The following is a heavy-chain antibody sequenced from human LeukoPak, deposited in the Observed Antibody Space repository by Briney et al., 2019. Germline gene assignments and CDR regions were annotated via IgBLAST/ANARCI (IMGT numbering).Heavy chain of an antibody. Sequence: ASVKVSCKASGGTFSSYAISWVRQATGQGLEWMGWMNPNSGNTGYAQKFQGRVTMTRNTSISTAYMELSSLRSEDTAVYYCARYKYDSSGYYQYYFDYWGQGTLVTVSS. CDR1: GGTFSSYA. J-gene: IGHJ4*02. CDR2: MNPNSGNT. V-gene: IGHV1-8*02. CDR3: ARYKYDSSGYYQYYFDY. D-gene: IGHD3-22*01.